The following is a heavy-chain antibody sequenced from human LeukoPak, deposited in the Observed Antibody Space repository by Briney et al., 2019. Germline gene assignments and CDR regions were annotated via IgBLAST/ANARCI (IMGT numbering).Heavy chain of an antibody. V-gene: IGHV4-59*01. CDR2: IYYSGST. Sequence: SETLSLTCTVFGGSISSYYWSWIRQPPGKGLEWIGYIYYSGSTNYNPSLKSRVTISVDTSKNQFSLKLSSVTAADTAVYYCASEFTMIERWRFDPWGQGTLVTVSS. CDR1: GGSISSYY. J-gene: IGHJ5*02. D-gene: IGHD3-22*01. CDR3: ASEFTMIERWRFDP.